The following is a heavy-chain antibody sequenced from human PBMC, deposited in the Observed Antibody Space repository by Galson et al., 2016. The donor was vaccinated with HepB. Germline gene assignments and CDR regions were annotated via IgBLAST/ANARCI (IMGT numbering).Heavy chain of an antibody. CDR3: AKVGTTYYDILTGAGDAFDI. J-gene: IGHJ3*02. D-gene: IGHD3-9*01. CDR2: THISGIN. Sequence: SETLSLTCTVSGVSIRSHYWNWIRQPAGKGLEWIGRTHISGINNYNPSLASRLSMSINTTESQFSLHLNSVTAADTAVYYCAKVGTTYYDILTGAGDAFDIWGQGTMVTVSS. V-gene: IGHV4-4*07. CDR1: GVSIRSHY.